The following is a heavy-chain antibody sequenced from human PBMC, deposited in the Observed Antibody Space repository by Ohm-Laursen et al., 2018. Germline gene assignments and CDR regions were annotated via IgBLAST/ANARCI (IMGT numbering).Heavy chain of an antibody. CDR2: INHSGST. D-gene: IGHD3/OR15-3a*01. CDR3: ARGGGGLWFDY. J-gene: IGHJ5*01. V-gene: IGHV4-34*01. Sequence: GTLSLTCPVYGGSFSGYYWSWIRQPPGKGLEWIGEINHSGSTNYNPSLKSRVTISVDTSKNQFSLKLSSVTAADTAVYYCARGGGGLWFDYWGQGTLVSVSS. CDR1: GGSFSGYY.